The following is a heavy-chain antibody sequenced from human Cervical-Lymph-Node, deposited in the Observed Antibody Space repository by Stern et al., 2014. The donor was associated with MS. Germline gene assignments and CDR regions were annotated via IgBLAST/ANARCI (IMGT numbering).Heavy chain of an antibody. Sequence: MQLVQSGPEVKRPGESLKISCQASGSTFTSYWIGWVRQMPGKGLEGIAIIFPGGSDIRYSPSFQGQVTISADKSSSTAYLQWNNLKASDTAIYYCARQRYFDYWGQGTLVTVSS. CDR2: IFPGGSDI. CDR1: GSTFTSYW. CDR3: ARQRYFDY. J-gene: IGHJ4*02. V-gene: IGHV5-51*01.